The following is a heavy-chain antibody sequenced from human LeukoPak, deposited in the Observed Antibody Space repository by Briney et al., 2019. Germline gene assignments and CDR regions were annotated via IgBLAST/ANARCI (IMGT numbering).Heavy chain of an antibody. D-gene: IGHD3-9*01. V-gene: IGHV4-31*03. CDR1: GGSISSGGYY. J-gene: IGHJ6*02. Sequence: SETLSLTCTVSGGSISSGGYYWSWIRQHPGKGLEWIGYIYYSGSTYYNPSLKSRVTISVDTPKNQFSLKLSSVTAADTAVYYCARGPGSDDILTGPSYGMDVWGQGTTVTVSS. CDR3: ARGPGSDDILTGPSYGMDV. CDR2: IYYSGST.